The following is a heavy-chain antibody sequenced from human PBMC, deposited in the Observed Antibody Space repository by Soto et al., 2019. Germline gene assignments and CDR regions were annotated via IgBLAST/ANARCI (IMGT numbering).Heavy chain of an antibody. D-gene: IGHD3-3*01. V-gene: IGHV3-48*01. Sequence: GGSLRLSCAASGFSFSPYTMNWVRQAPGKGLEWVSYISGNSDIIYYGDSVKGRFTISRDNAKNSLYLQMNSLRAEDTAVYYCARDHRITIFGVVITNYYYYGMDVWGQGTTVTVSS. CDR1: GFSFSPYT. J-gene: IGHJ6*02. CDR3: ARDHRITIFGVVITNYYYYGMDV. CDR2: ISGNSDII.